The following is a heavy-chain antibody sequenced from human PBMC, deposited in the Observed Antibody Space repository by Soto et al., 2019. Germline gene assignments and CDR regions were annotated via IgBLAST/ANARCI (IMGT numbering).Heavy chain of an antibody. CDR2: ISSSSSYI. D-gene: IGHD3-10*01. CDR3: ARCRQSEYSYGPEGLWFGADPDAFDI. J-gene: IGHJ3*02. Sequence: EVQLVESGGGLVKPGGSLRLSCAASGFTFSSYSMNWVRQAPGKGLEWVSSISSSSSYIYYADSVKGRFTISRDNAKNSLYLQMNSLRAEDTAVYYCARCRQSEYSYGPEGLWFGADPDAFDIWGQGTMVTVSS. V-gene: IGHV3-21*01. CDR1: GFTFSSYS.